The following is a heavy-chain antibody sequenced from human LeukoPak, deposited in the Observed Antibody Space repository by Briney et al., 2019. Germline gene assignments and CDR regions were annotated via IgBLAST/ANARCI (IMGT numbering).Heavy chain of an antibody. V-gene: IGHV1-69*13. CDR2: IIPIFGTA. J-gene: IGHJ4*02. D-gene: IGHD2-2*01. CDR3: ARGPLGYCSSTSCLTLLFDY. CDR1: GGTFSSYA. Sequence: SVKVSCKASGGTFSSYAISWVRQAPGQGLEWMGGIIPIFGTANYAQKFQGRVTITADESTSTAHMELSSLRSEDTAVYYCARGPLGYCSSTSCLTLLFDYWGQGTLVTVSS.